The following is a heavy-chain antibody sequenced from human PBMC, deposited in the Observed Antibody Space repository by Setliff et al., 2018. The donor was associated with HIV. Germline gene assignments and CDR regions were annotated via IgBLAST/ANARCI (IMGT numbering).Heavy chain of an antibody. V-gene: IGHV3-43*01. CDR2: ISWDGGST. D-gene: IGHD3-10*01. Sequence: GGSLRLSCAASGFTFDDYTMHWVRQAPGKGLEWVSLISWDGGSTYYADSVKGRFTISRDNSKNSLYLQMNSLRTEDTALYYCAKDLWFGELLDYGMDVWGQGTTVTVSS. CDR1: GFTFDDYT. CDR3: AKDLWFGELLDYGMDV. J-gene: IGHJ6*02.